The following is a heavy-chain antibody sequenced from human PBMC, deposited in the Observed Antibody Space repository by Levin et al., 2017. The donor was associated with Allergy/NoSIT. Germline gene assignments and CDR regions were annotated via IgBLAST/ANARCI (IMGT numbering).Heavy chain of an antibody. J-gene: IGHJ5*02. CDR2: IYPDDSDT. D-gene: IGHD2-15*01. CDR1: GYSFTSHW. Sequence: GGSLRLSCRGSGYSFTSHWIAWVRQMPGKGLEWMGIIYPDDSDTRYSPSFQGLVTMSADKSIDTAYLQWSSLKASDTAMYYCARRVCSGTGCQRGGVHWFDPWGQGTLVTVSS. V-gene: IGHV5-51*01. CDR3: ARRVCSGTGCQRGGVHWFDP.